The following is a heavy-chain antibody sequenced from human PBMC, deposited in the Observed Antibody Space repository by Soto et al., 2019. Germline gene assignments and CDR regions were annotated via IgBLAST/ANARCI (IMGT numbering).Heavy chain of an antibody. Sequence: SETLSLTCTVSGGSISSYYWSWIRQPPGKGLEWIGYIYYSGSTNYNPSLKSRVTISVDTSKSQFSLKLSSVTAADTAVYYCARAMTMVTASFDYWGQGTLVTVSS. CDR1: GGSISSYY. V-gene: IGHV4-59*01. CDR3: ARAMTMVTASFDY. D-gene: IGHD4-17*01. J-gene: IGHJ4*02. CDR2: IYYSGST.